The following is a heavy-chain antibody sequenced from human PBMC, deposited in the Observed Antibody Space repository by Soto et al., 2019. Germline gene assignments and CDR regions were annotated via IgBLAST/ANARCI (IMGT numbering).Heavy chain of an antibody. CDR3: AIEDEVTNEETLDA. J-gene: IGHJ5*02. Sequence: PTETLSLTCAVYGWSFSGYYWSWIRQSPGKGLEWIGEINHRGSTNYTPSLKSRVTISVDTSKNQFSLKVRSVTAADTAMYYGAIEDEVTNEETLDAWGLGSRGTGSS. CDR1: GWSFSGYY. CDR2: INHRGST. V-gene: IGHV4-34*01. D-gene: IGHD4-4*01.